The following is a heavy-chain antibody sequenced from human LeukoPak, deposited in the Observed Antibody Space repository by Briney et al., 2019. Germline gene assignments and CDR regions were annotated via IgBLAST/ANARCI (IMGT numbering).Heavy chain of an antibody. CDR1: GFTVSNNY. CDR2: IYGGGAT. J-gene: IGHJ4*02. V-gene: IGHV3-53*01. CDR3: ARLFPPSLQYFDY. D-gene: IGHD3-10*02. Sequence: GGSLRLSCAASGFTVSNNYMSWVRQAPGKGLEWVSVIYGGGATYYADSVKGRFTISRDNSKNTLYLQMNSLRAEDTAVYYCARLFPPSLQYFDYWGQGTLVTVSS.